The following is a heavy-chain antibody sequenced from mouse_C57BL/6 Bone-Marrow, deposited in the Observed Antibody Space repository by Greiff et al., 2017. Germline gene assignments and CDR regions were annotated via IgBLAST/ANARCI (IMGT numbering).Heavy chain of an antibody. J-gene: IGHJ4*01. CDR1: GFNIKDDY. CDR2: IDPENGDT. CDR3: TGGGAMDY. Sequence: VQLKESGAELVRPGASVKLSCTASGFNIKDDYMHWVKQRPEQGLEWIGWIDPENGDTEYASKFQGKATITADTSSNTAYLQRSSLTSEDTAVYYCTGGGAMDYWGQGTSVTVSS. V-gene: IGHV14-4*01.